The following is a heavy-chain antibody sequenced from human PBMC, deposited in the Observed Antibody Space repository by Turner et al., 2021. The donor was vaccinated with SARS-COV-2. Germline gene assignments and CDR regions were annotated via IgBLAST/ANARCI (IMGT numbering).Heavy chain of an antibody. J-gene: IGHJ4*02. V-gene: IGHV1-8*01. Sequence: QVQLVQSGAAVKKPGASVKVSCKASGYTFTSYDINWVRQATGQGLGWMGWMNPNSGNTGYAQKFQGKVTMTRNTSISTAYMELSSLRSEDTAVCYCARTFTLMVRVDYWGQGTLVTVSS. CDR2: MNPNSGNT. D-gene: IGHD3-10*01. CDR1: GYTFTSYD. CDR3: ARTFTLMVRVDY.